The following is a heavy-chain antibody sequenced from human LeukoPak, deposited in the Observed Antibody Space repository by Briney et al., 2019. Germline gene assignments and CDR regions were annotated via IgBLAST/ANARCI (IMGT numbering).Heavy chain of an antibody. CDR3: ARGTLNIPGEHGAFDY. Sequence: MSGGSLRLSCAASGFTFSSYSMNWVRQAPGKGLEWVSSISTSSSYIHYADSVKGRFTISRDNAKNSLYLQMNSLRAEDTAVYYCARGTLNIPGEHGAFDYWGQGTLVTVSS. J-gene: IGHJ4*02. CDR2: ISTSSSYI. V-gene: IGHV3-21*01. CDR1: GFTFSSYS. D-gene: IGHD1-14*01.